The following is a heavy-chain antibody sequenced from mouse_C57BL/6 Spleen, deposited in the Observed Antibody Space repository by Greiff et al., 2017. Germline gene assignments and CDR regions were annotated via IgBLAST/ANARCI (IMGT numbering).Heavy chain of an antibody. CDR1: GYTFTDYE. CDR3: TRRAYYRNAIDY. V-gene: IGHV1-15*01. D-gene: IGHD2-14*01. Sequence: VQLQQSGAELVRPGASVTLSCKASGYTFTDYEMHWVKQTPVHGLEWIGAIDPEPGGTAYNQKFKGKAILTADKSSSTAYMELRSLTSEDSAVYYGTRRAYYRNAIDYWGQGTTLTVSS. CDR2: IDPEPGGT. J-gene: IGHJ2*01.